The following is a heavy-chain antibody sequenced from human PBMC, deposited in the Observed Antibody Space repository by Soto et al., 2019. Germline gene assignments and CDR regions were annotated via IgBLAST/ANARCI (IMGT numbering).Heavy chain of an antibody. Sequence: GGSLRLSCAASGFTVSSNYMSWVRQAPGKGLEWVSVIYSGGSTYYADSVKGRFTISRNNSKNTLYLQMNSLRAEDTAVYYCARAQSQVVPAAIYAFDIWGQGTMVTVSS. CDR2: IYSGGST. D-gene: IGHD2-2*01. V-gene: IGHV3-53*04. CDR3: ARAQSQVVPAAIYAFDI. CDR1: GFTVSSNY. J-gene: IGHJ3*02.